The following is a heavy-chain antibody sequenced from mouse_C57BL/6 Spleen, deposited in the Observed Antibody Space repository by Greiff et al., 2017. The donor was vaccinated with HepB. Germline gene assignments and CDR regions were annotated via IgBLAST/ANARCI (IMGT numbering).Heavy chain of an antibody. Sequence: QVQLQQSGAELVKPGASVKLSCKASGYTFTSYWMHWVKQRPGRGLEWIGRIDPNSGGTKYNEKFKSKATLTVDKPSSTAYMQLSSLTSEDSAVYYCARWGFTTVVAPYYFDYWGQGTTLTVSS. CDR2: IDPNSGGT. V-gene: IGHV1-72*01. CDR3: ARWGFTTVVAPYYFDY. J-gene: IGHJ2*01. D-gene: IGHD1-1*01. CDR1: GYTFTSYW.